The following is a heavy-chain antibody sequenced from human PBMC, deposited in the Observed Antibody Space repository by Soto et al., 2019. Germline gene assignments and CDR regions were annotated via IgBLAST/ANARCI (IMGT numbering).Heavy chain of an antibody. CDR1: GFTVSSNY. Sequence: HPGWSLRLSCAASGFTVSSNYMSWVRQAPGKGLEWVSVIYSGGSTYYADSVKGRFTISRDNSKNTLYLQMNSLRAEDTAVYYCARTMVRGVPYYYGMDVWGQGTTVTVSS. J-gene: IGHJ6*02. CDR3: ARTMVRGVPYYYGMDV. D-gene: IGHD3-10*01. CDR2: IYSGGST. V-gene: IGHV3-53*01.